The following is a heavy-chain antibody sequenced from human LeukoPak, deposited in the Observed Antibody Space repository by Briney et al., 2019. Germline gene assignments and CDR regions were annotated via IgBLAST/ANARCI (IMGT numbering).Heavy chain of an antibody. Sequence: GGSLRLSCAASGFTFSSYAMSWVRQAPGKGLEWVSAISVSGGSTYYADSVKGRFTISRDNSKNTLYLQMNSLTAEDTAVYYCAKGIQLWFKDYFDYWGQGTLVTVSS. J-gene: IGHJ4*02. CDR1: GFTFSSYA. CDR3: AKGIQLWFKDYFDY. V-gene: IGHV3-23*01. CDR2: ISVSGGST. D-gene: IGHD5-18*01.